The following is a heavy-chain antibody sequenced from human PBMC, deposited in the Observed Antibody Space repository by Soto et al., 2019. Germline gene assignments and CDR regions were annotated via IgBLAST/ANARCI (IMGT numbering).Heavy chain of an antibody. V-gene: IGHV5-51*01. Sequence: GESLKISCKGPGYNFSSQWIAWVRQRPGKGLGWMGSVYPGDAETRYSPSFQGQVTMSADKSIDTAYLQWSSLKASDTAIDYGAKSEFFEIWGQGTMVTVSS. J-gene: IGHJ3*02. CDR2: VYPGDAET. CDR1: GYNFSSQW. CDR3: AKSEFFEI.